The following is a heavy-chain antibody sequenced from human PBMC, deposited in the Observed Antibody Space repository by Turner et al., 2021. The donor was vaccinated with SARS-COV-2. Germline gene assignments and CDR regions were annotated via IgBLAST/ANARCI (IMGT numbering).Heavy chain of an antibody. CDR2: IIPILGNE. CDR3: ARVAFYYDSSGYYLDY. D-gene: IGHD3-22*01. J-gene: IGHJ4*02. CDR1: GGTFSSYA. V-gene: IGHV1-69*04. Sequence: QVQLVQSGAEVKKPGSSVKLSCKASGGTFSSYAISWVRQAPGQGLEGMGRIIPILGNENYAQKFQGRVTITADKSTSTAYMELSSLRSEDTAVYDCARVAFYYDSSGYYLDYWGQGTLVTVSS.